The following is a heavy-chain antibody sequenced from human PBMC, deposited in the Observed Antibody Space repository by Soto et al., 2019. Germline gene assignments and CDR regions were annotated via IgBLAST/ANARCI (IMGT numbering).Heavy chain of an antibody. CDR3: ARGLYLRMTTENYYMDV. D-gene: IGHD4-4*01. CDR1: GYTFTGYY. J-gene: IGHJ6*03. Sequence: ASVKVSCKASGYTFTGYYIHWVRQAPGQGLEWMGWINPNSGGTNYAQKFQGWVTMTRDTSISTAYMELSRLRSDDTAVYYCARGLYLRMTTENYYMDVWGKGTTVTVSS. CDR2: INPNSGGT. V-gene: IGHV1-2*04.